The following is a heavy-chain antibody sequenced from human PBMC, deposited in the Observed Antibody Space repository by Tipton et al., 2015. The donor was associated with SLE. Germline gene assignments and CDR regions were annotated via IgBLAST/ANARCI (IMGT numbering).Heavy chain of an antibody. J-gene: IGHJ4*02. D-gene: IGHD3-9*01. CDR2: IHISGNT. V-gene: IGHV4-61*09. Sequence: TLSLTCTVSGGSISSSSYYWGWIRQPPGKGLEWIGHIHISGNTNYNPSLKSRVTISIDTSKNQFSLKLNSVTSADTAVYYCARAGRYFDWLTDYWGQGTLVTVSS. CDR3: ARAGRYFDWLTDY. CDR1: GGSISSSSYY.